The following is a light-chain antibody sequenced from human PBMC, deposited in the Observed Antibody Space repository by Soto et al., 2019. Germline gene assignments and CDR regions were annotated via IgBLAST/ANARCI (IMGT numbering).Light chain of an antibody. CDR1: RSNIGSNT. J-gene: IGLJ2*01. CDR2: NND. Sequence: QSVLTQPPSASGTPGQRVIISCSGSRSNIGSNTVTWYQQLPGTAPKLLIYNNDQRPSGVPDRFSGSTSGTSASLAISGLQADDETDYYCSAWDDSLNGPVFGGGTQLTVL. V-gene: IGLV1-44*01. CDR3: SAWDDSLNGPV.